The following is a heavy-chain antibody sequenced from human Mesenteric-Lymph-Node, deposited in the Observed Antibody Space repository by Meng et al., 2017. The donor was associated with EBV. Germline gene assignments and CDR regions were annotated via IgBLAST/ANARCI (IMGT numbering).Heavy chain of an antibody. D-gene: IGHD4-17*01. CDR3: ARDVTVTTRGWFNP. CDR1: GGTFNSYA. J-gene: IGHJ5*02. CDR2: IIPAFGRV. Sequence: QVQLVQSGAEVKKPXSSVKVXCKASGGTFNSYAISWVRQAPGQGLEWMGAIIPAFGRVNYAQKFQGRVTITADKSTSTAYMEMSGLRFEDTAVYYCARDVTVTTRGWFNPWGQGTMVTVSS. V-gene: IGHV1-69*06.